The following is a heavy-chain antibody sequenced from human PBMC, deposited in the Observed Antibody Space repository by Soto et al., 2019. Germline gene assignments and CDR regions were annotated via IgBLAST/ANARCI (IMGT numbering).Heavy chain of an antibody. CDR3: ARGTYCFYMDV. CDR1: AGSIGSGFYY. V-gene: IGHV4-31*03. CDR2: IYSRGNT. J-gene: IGHJ6*03. Sequence: QVQLQESGPGLVKPSQTLSLTCTVSAGSIGSGFYYWSWIRQHPGKGLEWIGYIYSRGNTYYNPSLKSRVTISLDTSDNECALTLSSVTAADAAVYYCARGTYCFYMDVWGKGTTVTVSS.